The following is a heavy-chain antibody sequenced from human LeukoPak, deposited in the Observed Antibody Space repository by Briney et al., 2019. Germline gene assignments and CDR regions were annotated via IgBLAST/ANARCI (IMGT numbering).Heavy chain of an antibody. V-gene: IGHV3-33*01. CDR3: AIDPRCSSTSCYISYAFDI. CDR2: IWYDGSNK. J-gene: IGHJ3*02. D-gene: IGHD2-2*02. Sequence: GGSLRLSCAASGITFSSYGMHWVRQAPGKGLEWVAVIWYDGSNKYYADSVKGRFTISRDNSKNTLYLQMNSLRAEDTAVYYCAIDPRCSSTSCYISYAFDIWGQGTMVTVSS. CDR1: GITFSSYG.